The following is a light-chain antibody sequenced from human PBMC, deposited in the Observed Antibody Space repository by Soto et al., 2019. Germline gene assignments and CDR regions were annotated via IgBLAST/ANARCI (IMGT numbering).Light chain of an antibody. V-gene: IGKV2-28*01. CDR1: QSLLHSNGYNY. Sequence: DIVMTQSPLSLPVTPGEPASISCRSSQSLLHSNGYNYLDWYLQKPGHTPQLLIYLGSNRAPGVPDRFSGSGSGTDFTLKISRVEAEDVGVYYCMQVLQTPRTFGQGTKVEIK. CDR2: LGS. J-gene: IGKJ1*01. CDR3: MQVLQTPRT.